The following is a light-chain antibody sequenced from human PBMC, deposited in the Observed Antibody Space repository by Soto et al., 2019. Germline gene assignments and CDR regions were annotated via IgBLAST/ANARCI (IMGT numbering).Light chain of an antibody. CDR3: QQYDTWPTYT. CDR1: QSVSSN. V-gene: IGKV3D-15*01. Sequence: EIVMTQSPATLSVSPGERATLSCRASQSVSSNLAWYQQKPGQAPRLLIYGASTRATGIPARFSGSGSGTVFTLTISRLQSEDFAAYYCQQYDTWPTYTFGQGTKPESK. CDR2: GAS. J-gene: IGKJ2*01.